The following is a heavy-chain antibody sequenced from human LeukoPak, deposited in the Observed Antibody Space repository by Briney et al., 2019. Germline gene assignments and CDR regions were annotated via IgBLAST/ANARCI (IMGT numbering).Heavy chain of an antibody. CDR3: ARERYNWNPHYYYYMDV. J-gene: IGHJ6*03. CDR1: GFTFSSYT. D-gene: IGHD1-1*01. Sequence: GSLRLSCAASGFTFSSYTMNWVRQPPGKGLEWIGEIHHSGTSIYNPSLTSRVTISADKSKNQFSLKVTFVTAADTAVYYCARERYNWNPHYYYYMDVWGKGTTVTVSS. V-gene: IGHV4-4*02. CDR2: IHHSGTS.